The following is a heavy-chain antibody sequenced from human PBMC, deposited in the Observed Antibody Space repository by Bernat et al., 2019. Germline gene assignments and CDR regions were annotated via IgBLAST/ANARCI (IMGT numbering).Heavy chain of an antibody. CDR3: AHIEITFGGVQRVDAFDF. J-gene: IGHJ3*01. V-gene: IGHV2-5*02. D-gene: IGHD3-16*01. Sequence: QITLKESGPTLVKPTQTLTLTCTFSGFSLTTSGVGVGWIRQPPGEALDWLAVIYWDDEKRYSPSLRSRLTITKDISRNQVVLTMTNMDPLDTATYFCAHIEITFGGVQRVDAFDFWGQGTMVTVSS. CDR1: GFSLTTSGVG. CDR2: IYWDDEK.